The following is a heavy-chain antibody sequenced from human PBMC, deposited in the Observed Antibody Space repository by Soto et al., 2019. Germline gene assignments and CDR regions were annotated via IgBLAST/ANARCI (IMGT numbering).Heavy chain of an antibody. Sequence: GGSLRLSCAASGFTFSGSSVHWVRQASGKGLEWVGRIRNKANSYATAYAASVRGRFTISRDDSKNTAFLQMSSLNTEDTAVYYCISHSPEDMIRTWGQGTLVTVSS. CDR1: GFTFSGSS. CDR3: ISHSPEDMIRT. V-gene: IGHV3-73*01. CDR2: IRNKANSYAT. J-gene: IGHJ4*02. D-gene: IGHD2-15*01.